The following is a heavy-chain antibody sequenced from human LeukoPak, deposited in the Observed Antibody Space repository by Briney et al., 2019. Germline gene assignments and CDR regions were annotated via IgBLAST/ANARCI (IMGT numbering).Heavy chain of an antibody. CDR1: GYTFTSYG. V-gene: IGHV1-18*01. CDR2: ISAYNGNT. CDR3: ARVAIVVITTTRSGGYGMDV. Sequence: GASVKVSCKASGYTFTSYGISWVRQAPGQGLEWMGWISAYNGNTNYAQKLQARLTMTTDTSTNTAYMELRSLRSDDTAVYYCARVAIVVITTTRSGGYGMDVWGQGTTVTVSS. J-gene: IGHJ6*02. D-gene: IGHD2-15*01.